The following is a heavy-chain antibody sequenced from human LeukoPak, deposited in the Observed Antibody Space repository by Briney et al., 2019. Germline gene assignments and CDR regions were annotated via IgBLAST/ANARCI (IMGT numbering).Heavy chain of an antibody. D-gene: IGHD3-3*01. CDR2: IYYSGST. V-gene: IGHV4-59*01. J-gene: IGHJ5*02. CDR3: ARGVGITDYDWFDP. Sequence: SETLSLTCTVSGGSISSYYWSWIRQPPGKGLEWIGYIYYSGSTNYNPSLKSRVTISVDTSKNQFSLKLSSVTAADTAVYYCARGVGITDYDWFDPCGQATLVTVSS. CDR1: GGSISSYY.